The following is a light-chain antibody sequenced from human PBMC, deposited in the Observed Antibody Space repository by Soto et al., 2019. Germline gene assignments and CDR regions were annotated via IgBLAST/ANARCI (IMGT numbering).Light chain of an antibody. V-gene: IGLV2-11*01. J-gene: IGLJ2*01. CDR2: DVT. Sequence: QSVLTQPRSVSGSPGQSVTVSCTGTSRDVGIYNYVPWYQQRPGTAPKVMIYDVTKRPSGVPDRFSGSKSANTASLTISGLQADDEADYYCCSYAGNYTLLFGGGTKVTVL. CDR3: CSYAGNYTLL. CDR1: SRDVGIYNY.